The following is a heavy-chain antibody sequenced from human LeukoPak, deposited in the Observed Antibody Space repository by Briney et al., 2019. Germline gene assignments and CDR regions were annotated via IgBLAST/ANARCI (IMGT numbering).Heavy chain of an antibody. V-gene: IGHV1-69*13. Sequence: SGKVSCKASGGTFSSYAISWVRQAPGQGLEWMGGIIPIFGTANYAQKFQGRVTITADESTSTAYMELSSLRSEDTAVYYCASSLGGPNWFDPWGQGTLVTVSS. CDR3: ASSLGGPNWFDP. J-gene: IGHJ5*02. D-gene: IGHD1-26*01. CDR1: GGTFSSYA. CDR2: IIPIFGTA.